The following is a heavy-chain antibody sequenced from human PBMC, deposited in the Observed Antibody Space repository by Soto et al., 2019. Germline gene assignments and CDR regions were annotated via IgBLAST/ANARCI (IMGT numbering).Heavy chain of an antibody. CDR1: GYTFTSYD. CDR2: MNPNSGNT. Sequence: ASVKVSCKASGYTFTSYDINWVRQATGQGLEWMGWMNPNSGNTGYAQKFQGRVTMTRNTSISTAYMELSSLRSEDTAVYYCARGLLRFHAFDIWGQGTMVTVSS. J-gene: IGHJ3*02. D-gene: IGHD5-12*01. CDR3: ARGLLRFHAFDI. V-gene: IGHV1-8*01.